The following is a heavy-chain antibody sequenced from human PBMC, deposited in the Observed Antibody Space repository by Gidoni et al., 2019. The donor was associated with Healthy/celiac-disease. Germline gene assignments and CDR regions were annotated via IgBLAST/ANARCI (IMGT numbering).Heavy chain of an antibody. Sequence: QVTFRESGPALVKPTQTLTLTCTFSAFSPSTSRMCVSWIRQPPWKATEWLARIDWDDDKYYSTSLNTRLTLSKDTSKNKVVLTTTNMDPMDTATYYCARIRRGGGSDLFGFDYWGQGTLVTVSS. CDR3: ARIRRGGGSDLFGFDY. D-gene: IGHD1-26*01. CDR1: AFSPSTSRMC. J-gene: IGHJ4*02. CDR2: IDWDDDK. V-gene: IGHV2-70*15.